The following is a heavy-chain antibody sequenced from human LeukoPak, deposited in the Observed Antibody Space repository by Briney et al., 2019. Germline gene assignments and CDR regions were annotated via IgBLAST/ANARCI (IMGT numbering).Heavy chain of an antibody. J-gene: IGHJ4*02. D-gene: IGHD4-11*01. CDR1: GYTFTSYG. CDR2: ISAYNGNT. Sequence: ASVKVSCKASGYTFTSYGINWVRQAPGQGLEWMGWISAYNGNTNYAQKVQGRVTMTTDALTSTAYLELRSLTSDDTAVYYCARGLPSIDYWGQGTLVTVSS. V-gene: IGHV1-18*01. CDR3: ARGLPSIDY.